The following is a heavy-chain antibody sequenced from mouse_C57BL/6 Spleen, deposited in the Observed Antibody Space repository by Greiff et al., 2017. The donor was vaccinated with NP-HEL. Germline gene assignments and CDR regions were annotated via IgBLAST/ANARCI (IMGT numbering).Heavy chain of an antibody. CDR1: GYAFSSSW. CDR3: ARNYGSSYRFDY. J-gene: IGHJ2*01. CDR2: IYPGDGDT. D-gene: IGHD1-1*01. Sequence: QVQLQQSGPELVKPGASVKISCKASGYAFSSSWMNWVKQRPGKGLEWIGRIYPGDGDTNYNGKFKGKATLTADKSSSTAYMQLSSLTSEDSAVYFCARNYGSSYRFDYWGQGTLSQSPQ. V-gene: IGHV1-82*01.